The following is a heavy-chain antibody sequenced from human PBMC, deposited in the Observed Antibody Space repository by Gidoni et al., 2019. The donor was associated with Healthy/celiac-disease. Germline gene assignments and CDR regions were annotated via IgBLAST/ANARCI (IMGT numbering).Heavy chain of an antibody. D-gene: IGHD4-17*01. CDR3: ARAEDDYGDFQQFDY. Sequence: QVQLVQSGAEVKKPGSSVQVSCKASGGPFSSYTISWVRQAPGQGLEWMGRIIPILGIANYAQKFQGRVTITADKSTSTAYMELSSLRSEDTAVYYCARAEDDYGDFQQFDYWGQGTLVTVSS. J-gene: IGHJ4*02. V-gene: IGHV1-69*02. CDR1: GGPFSSYT. CDR2: IIPILGIA.